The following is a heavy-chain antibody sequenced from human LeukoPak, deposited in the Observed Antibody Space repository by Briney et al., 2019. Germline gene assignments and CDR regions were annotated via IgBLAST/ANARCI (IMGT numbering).Heavy chain of an antibody. CDR1: GFTFSSYG. CDR2: ISSSGSTI. D-gene: IGHD2-15*01. V-gene: IGHV3-48*04. J-gene: IGHJ4*02. Sequence: GRSLRLSCAASGFTFSSYGMHWVRQAPGKGLEWVSYISSSGSTIYYADSVKGRFTISRDNAKNSLYLQMNSLRAEDTAVYYCARDLSLYCSGGSCYSLNYWGQGTLVTVSS. CDR3: ARDLSLYCSGGSCYSLNY.